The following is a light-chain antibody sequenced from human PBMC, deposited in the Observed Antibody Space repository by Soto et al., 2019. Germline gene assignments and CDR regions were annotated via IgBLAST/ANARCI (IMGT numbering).Light chain of an antibody. CDR2: GAS. J-gene: IGKJ4*01. Sequence: EIVVTHFPATLSLSPGERATLSCRASQSVSNNYLAWYQQKPGQAPRLLIYGASSWATGIPDRFSGSGSGTDFTLTISRLEPEDFAVYYCQQYGTSPVTFAGGTKVDIK. CDR3: QQYGTSPVT. CDR1: QSVSNNY. V-gene: IGKV3-20*01.